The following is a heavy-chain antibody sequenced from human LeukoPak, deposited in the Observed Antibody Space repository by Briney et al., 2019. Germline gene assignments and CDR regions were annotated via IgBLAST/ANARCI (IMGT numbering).Heavy chain of an antibody. V-gene: IGHV3-21*01. CDR1: GFTFSSYS. D-gene: IGHD1-26*01. CDR3: ARGSSGEDYFDY. J-gene: IGHJ4*02. Sequence: PGGSLRLSCAASGFTFSSYSMNWVRQAPGKGLEWVSSISSSSSYIYYPDSVKGRFTISRDNAKNSLYLQMNSLRAEDTAVYYCARGSSGEDYFDYWGQGTLVTVSS. CDR2: ISSSSSYI.